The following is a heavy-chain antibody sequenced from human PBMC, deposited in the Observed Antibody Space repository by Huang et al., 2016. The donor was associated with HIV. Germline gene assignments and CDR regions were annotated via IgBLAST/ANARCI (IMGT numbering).Heavy chain of an antibody. CDR1: GFIFSTYS. CDR2: ISSSGSYI. CDR3: ASAMTTAVI. J-gene: IGHJ4*02. Sequence: EVQLVESGGGLVKPGGSLRLSCAASGFIFSTYSMNWVRKAQGKGLEWVSSISSSGSYIHYADSLKGRFTISRDNAKNSLYLQMNSLRAEDTAVYYCASAMTTAVIWGQGTLATVSS. D-gene: IGHD4-17*01. V-gene: IGHV3-21*01.